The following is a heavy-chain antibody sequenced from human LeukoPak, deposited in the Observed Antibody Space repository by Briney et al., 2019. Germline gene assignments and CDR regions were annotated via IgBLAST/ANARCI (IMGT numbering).Heavy chain of an antibody. Sequence: EASVKVSCKASGYTFTSYGISWVRQAPGQGLEWMGWISAYNGNTNYAQRLQGRVTMTTDTSTSTAYMELRSLRSDDTAVYYCARDRIQLWSDYWGQGTLVTVSS. J-gene: IGHJ4*02. CDR1: GYTFTSYG. D-gene: IGHD5-18*01. CDR2: ISAYNGNT. V-gene: IGHV1-18*01. CDR3: ARDRIQLWSDY.